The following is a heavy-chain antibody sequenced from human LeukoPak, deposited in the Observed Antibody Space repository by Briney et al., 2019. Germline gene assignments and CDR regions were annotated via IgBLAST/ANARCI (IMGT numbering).Heavy chain of an antibody. D-gene: IGHD5-24*01. CDR3: AKGGLQPLSTHDS. V-gene: IGHV3-30*18. J-gene: IGHJ4*02. Sequence: PGRSLRHSCAASGFIFCSFGMHWVRQAPGKGLEWVAVISSDGSNKYYGDSVKGRFTISRDHSKSTLSLQMNSLRDEDTGLHYCAKGGLQPLSTHDSWGQGTLVTVSS. CDR2: ISSDGSNK. CDR1: GFIFCSFG.